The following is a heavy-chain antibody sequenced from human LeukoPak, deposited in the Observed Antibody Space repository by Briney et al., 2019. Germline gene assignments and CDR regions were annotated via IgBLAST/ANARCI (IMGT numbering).Heavy chain of an antibody. Sequence: SETLSLTCTVSGGSISSYYWSWIRQPAGKGLEWIGRIYTSGSTNYNPSLKSRVTMSVDTSKNQFSLKLSSVTAADTAVYYCARGSPIGFYCSSTSCYSRWFDPWGQGTLVTVSS. D-gene: IGHD2-2*02. J-gene: IGHJ5*02. CDR3: ARGSPIGFYCSSTSCYSRWFDP. CDR1: GGSISSYY. CDR2: IYTSGST. V-gene: IGHV4-4*07.